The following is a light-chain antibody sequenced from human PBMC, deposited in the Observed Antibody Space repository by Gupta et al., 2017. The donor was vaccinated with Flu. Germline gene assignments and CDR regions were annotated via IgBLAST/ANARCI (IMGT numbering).Light chain of an antibody. CDR2: KGC. J-gene: IGKJ1*01. Sequence: DIQMTQSPSTLSASVGDRVTITCRASQSFDNWLAWYQQKPGKAPKVLLYKGCNGETGVPSRFSGSGYCRDFTLIIINRLPDDSATYYCRQERSDPRVFGEGTKVEV. V-gene: IGKV1-5*03. CDR3: RQERSDPRV. CDR1: QSFDNW.